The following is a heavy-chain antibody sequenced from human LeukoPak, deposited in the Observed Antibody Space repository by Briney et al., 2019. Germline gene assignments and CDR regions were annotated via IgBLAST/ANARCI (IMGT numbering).Heavy chain of an antibody. V-gene: IGHV4-59*01. Sequence: SETLSLTCTVSGGSISNYYWSWLRQPPGKGLECVGYVYYSGSPDYNPSLKSRVTISIDTSKNQFSLKLTSVTAADTAVYYCARDQYSGRFDYWGQGTLVTVSS. J-gene: IGHJ4*02. CDR1: GGSISNYY. CDR2: VYYSGSP. D-gene: IGHD1-26*01. CDR3: ARDQYSGRFDY.